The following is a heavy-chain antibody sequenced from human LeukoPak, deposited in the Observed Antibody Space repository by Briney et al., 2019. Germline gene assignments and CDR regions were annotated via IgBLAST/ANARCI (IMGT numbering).Heavy chain of an antibody. J-gene: IGHJ4*02. Sequence: GGSLRLSCAASGFTFSSYAMSWVRQAPGKGLEWVSAISGSGGSTYYADSVKGRFTISRDNSKNTLYLQVNSLRAEDTAVYYCASFGTTVTLGYWGQGTLVTVSS. CDR2: ISGSGGST. V-gene: IGHV3-23*01. CDR1: GFTFSSYA. D-gene: IGHD4-17*01. CDR3: ASFGTTVTLGY.